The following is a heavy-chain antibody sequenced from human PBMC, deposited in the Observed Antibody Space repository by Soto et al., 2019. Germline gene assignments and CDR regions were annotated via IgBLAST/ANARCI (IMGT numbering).Heavy chain of an antibody. CDR2: ISSSSSYI. CDR1: GFTFSRYS. D-gene: IGHD2-2*02. CDR3: ARDSPDGSSTSGYTLLGH. V-gene: IGHV3-21*01. Sequence: PGGSLRLSCAASGFTFSRYSMNWVRQAPGKXLEWVSYISSSSSYIYYADSVKGRFTISRDNAKNSLYLQMTSPRTEDTAVYYCARDSPDGSSTSGYTLLGHWGQGTLVTVSS. J-gene: IGHJ4*02.